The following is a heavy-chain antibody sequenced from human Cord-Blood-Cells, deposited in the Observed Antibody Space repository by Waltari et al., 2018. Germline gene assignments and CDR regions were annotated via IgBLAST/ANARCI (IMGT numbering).Heavy chain of an antibody. CDR1: GFTVSSNY. CDR3: ARLGAFDI. D-gene: IGHD3-16*01. V-gene: IGHV3-53*01. CDR2: IYSCGST. J-gene: IGHJ3*02. Sequence: EVQLVESGGGLIQPGGSLRISCAASGFTVSSNYMSWVRQAPGKGLEWVTCIYSCGSTYYADSAKGRFTIARDNSKNTLSLQMNSLRAEDTAVYYCARLGAFDIWGQGTMVTVSS.